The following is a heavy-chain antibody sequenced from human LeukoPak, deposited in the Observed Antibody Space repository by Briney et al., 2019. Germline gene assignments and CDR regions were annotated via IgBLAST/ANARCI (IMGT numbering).Heavy chain of an antibody. Sequence: SETLSLTCTVSGGSISNYYWSWIRQPPGKELEWIGYIYYIGSTNYNPSLKSRVTISVDTSKNQFSLKLSSVTAADTAVYYCARRYSSSWYGGRTYYFDYWGQGTLVTVSS. CDR2: IYYIGST. V-gene: IGHV4-59*12. J-gene: IGHJ4*02. CDR1: GGSISNYY. CDR3: ARRYSSSWYGGRTYYFDY. D-gene: IGHD6-13*01.